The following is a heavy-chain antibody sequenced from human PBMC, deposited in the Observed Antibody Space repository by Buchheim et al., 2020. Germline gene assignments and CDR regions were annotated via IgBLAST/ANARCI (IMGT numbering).Heavy chain of an antibody. V-gene: IGHV3-33*01. D-gene: IGHD3-3*01. CDR2: IWYDGSNK. CDR1: GFTFSSYG. J-gene: IGHJ6*02. CDR3: ARDESRYDFWSGYYAPTYYYGMDV. Sequence: QVQLVESGGGVVQPGRSLRLSCAASGFTFSSYGMHWVRQAPGKGLEWVAVIWYDGSNKYYADSVKGRFTISGDNSKNTLYLQMNSLRAEDTAVYYCARDESRYDFWSGYYAPTYYYGMDVWGQGTT.